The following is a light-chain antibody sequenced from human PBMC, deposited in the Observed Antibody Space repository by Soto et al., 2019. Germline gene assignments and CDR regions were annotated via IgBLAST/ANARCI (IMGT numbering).Light chain of an antibody. CDR3: QQYDTSWT. J-gene: IGKJ1*01. CDR1: QSVRRSQ. CDR2: AVS. Sequence: EIVLTQSPGTLSLSPGDRATLSCRASQSVRRSQLAWYQQRPGQAPSLLMYAVSTRANGIPDRFSGSGSGTDFTHTISRLEPEDFAVYYCQQYDTSWTFGQGTKVEIK. V-gene: IGKV3-20*01.